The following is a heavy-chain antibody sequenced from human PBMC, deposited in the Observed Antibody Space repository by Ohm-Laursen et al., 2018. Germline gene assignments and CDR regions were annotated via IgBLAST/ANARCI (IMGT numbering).Heavy chain of an antibody. J-gene: IGHJ4*02. CDR2: ISSSGSTI. Sequence: SLRLSCSASGFTFSSYEMNWVRQAPGKGLEWVSYISSSGSTIYYADSVKDRFTISRDNAKNSLYLQMNSLRAEDTAVYYCARDRTFDYWGQGTLVTVSS. CDR3: ARDRTFDY. CDR1: GFTFSSYE. V-gene: IGHV3-48*03.